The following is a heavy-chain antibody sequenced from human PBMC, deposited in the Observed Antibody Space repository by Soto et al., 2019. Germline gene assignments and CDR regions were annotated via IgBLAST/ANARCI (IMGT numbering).Heavy chain of an antibody. J-gene: IGHJ6*03. CDR2: IGSSGLSV. Sequence: QVHLVESGGGLVKPGGSLRLSCAASGFTFSDYQMSWIRQAPGKGLEWVSYIGSSGLSVYYEDSVKGRFTISRDNANNSWYLQMNSLRAEDSAVYYCARDLRQLLSHNYYYYYLDVWGKGTTVSVSS. V-gene: IGHV3-11*01. D-gene: IGHD2-2*01. CDR1: GFTFSDYQ. CDR3: ARDLRQLLSHNYYYYYLDV.